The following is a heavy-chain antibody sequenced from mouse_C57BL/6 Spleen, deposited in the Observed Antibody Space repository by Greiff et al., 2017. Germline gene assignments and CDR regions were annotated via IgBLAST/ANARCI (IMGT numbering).Heavy chain of an antibody. Sequence: VQLQQSGPELVKPGASVKISCKASGYAFSSSWMNWVKQRPGKGLEWIGRIYPGDGDTNYNGKFKGKATLTADKSSSTAYMQLSSLTSEDSAVYFCARGDYGNTAPYWGQGTLVTVSA. D-gene: IGHD2-1*01. CDR2: IYPGDGDT. CDR1: GYAFSSSW. J-gene: IGHJ3*01. V-gene: IGHV1-82*01. CDR3: ARGDYGNTAPY.